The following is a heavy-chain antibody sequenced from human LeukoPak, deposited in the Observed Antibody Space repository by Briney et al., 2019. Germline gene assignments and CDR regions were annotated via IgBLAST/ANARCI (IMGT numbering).Heavy chain of an antibody. CDR1: GFTFGSYE. V-gene: IGHV3-48*03. CDR3: AREADSGGYRFDY. J-gene: IGHJ4*02. D-gene: IGHD3-22*01. CDR2: ISGGSRTL. Sequence: GGSLILSCAASGFTFGSYEMHWVRQAPGKGLEWVSYISGGSRTLYADSVKGRFTISRDNAKNSLYLQMNSLRAEDTALYYCAREADSGGYRFDYWGQGMLVTVSS.